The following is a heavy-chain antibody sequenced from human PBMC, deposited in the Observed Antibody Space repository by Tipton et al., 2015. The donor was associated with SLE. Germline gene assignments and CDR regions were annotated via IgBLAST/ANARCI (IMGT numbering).Heavy chain of an antibody. CDR3: ARGSDGEYVRYFDV. V-gene: IGHV4-4*07. D-gene: IGHD4-17*01. CDR1: GGSISFDY. CDR2: IYSSGDR. J-gene: IGHJ2*01. Sequence: TLSLTCTVSGGSISFDYWSWIRQSAGRGLEWIGRIYSSGDRDYNPSLRNRVTMSIDASQNRVSLRLKSVSAADTAVYYCARGSDGEYVRYFDVWGPGTLVTVSS.